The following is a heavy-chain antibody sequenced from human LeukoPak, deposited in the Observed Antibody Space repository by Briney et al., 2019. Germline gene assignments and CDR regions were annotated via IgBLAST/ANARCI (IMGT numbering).Heavy chain of an antibody. J-gene: IGHJ4*02. D-gene: IGHD3-10*01. V-gene: IGHV4-59*03. CDR1: GGSIRNYY. Sequence: PSETLSLTCTVSGGSIRNYYWSWIRQPPGKGLEWIGYVHHTGNTKYNPSLESRATISIDTSKNQFSLKLSSVTAADSAVYYCAKSDGSGSYFDYWGQGTLVTVS. CDR2: VHHTGNT. CDR3: AKSDGSGSYFDY.